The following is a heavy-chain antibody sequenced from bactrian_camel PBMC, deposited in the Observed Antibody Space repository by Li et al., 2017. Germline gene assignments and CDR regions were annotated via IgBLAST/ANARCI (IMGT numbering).Heavy chain of an antibody. V-gene: IGHV3S44*01. D-gene: IGHD1*01. Sequence: VQLVESGGGSVQTGGSLRLSCQASGITDTYYSMGWFRQPPGLGREGVAFIDADGTITYVSAVKGRFTISEDKTGDSADNTLYLQMHSLKPEDTGTYYCAAQYTGISGCYATSLAPASFDYWGQGTQVTVS. CDR1: GITDTYYS. CDR2: FIDADGTI. CDR3: AAQYTGISGCYATSLAPASFDY. J-gene: IGHJ4*01.